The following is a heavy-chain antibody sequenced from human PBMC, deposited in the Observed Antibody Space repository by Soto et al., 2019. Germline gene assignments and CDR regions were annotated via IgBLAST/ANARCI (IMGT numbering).Heavy chain of an antibody. V-gene: IGHV4-30-4*01. D-gene: IGHD3-10*01. CDR2: IYYSGST. CDR1: GGSISSGDYY. J-gene: IGHJ6*02. Sequence: PSETLSLTCTVSGGSISSGDYYWSWIRQPPGKGLEWIGYIYYSGSTYYNPSLKSRVTISVDTSKNQFSLKLSSVTAADTAVYYCARDQVTMVRGVIYYYGMDVWGQGTTVTVSS. CDR3: ARDQVTMVRGVIYYYGMDV.